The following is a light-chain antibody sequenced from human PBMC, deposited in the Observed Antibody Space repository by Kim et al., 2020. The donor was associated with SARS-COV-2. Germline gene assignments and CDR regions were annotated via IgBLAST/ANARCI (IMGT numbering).Light chain of an antibody. J-gene: IGKJ4*01. V-gene: IGKV4-1*01. Sequence: DTINFKSTQSVLYSSNKQNYLAWYQQKPGQAPRLLIYWASTRESGVPDRFSGSGSGTDFTLTISSLQAEDVAVYYCQQYYSTPQAFGGRTKVDIK. CDR3: QQYYSTPQA. CDR1: QSVLYSSNKQNY. CDR2: WAS.